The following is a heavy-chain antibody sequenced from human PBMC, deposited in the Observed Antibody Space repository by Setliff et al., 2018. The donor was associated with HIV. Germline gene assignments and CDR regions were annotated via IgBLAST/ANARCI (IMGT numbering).Heavy chain of an antibody. CDR2: IYYSGTT. CDR3: ARNYDSVGYYYVDY. V-gene: IGHV4-38-2*01. CDR1: GYAISSGYN. D-gene: IGHD3-22*01. J-gene: IGHJ4*02. Sequence: SETLSLTCAVSGYAISSGYNWGWIRQPPGKGLEWIGSIYYSGTTYYNPSLKSRVTISVGTSKNQFSLRLNSVTAADTAVYYCARNYDSVGYYYVDYWGQGTLVTVSS.